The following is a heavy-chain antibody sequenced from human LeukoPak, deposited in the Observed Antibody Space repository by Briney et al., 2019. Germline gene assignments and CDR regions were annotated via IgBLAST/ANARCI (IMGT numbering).Heavy chain of an antibody. J-gene: IGHJ4*02. D-gene: IGHD3-10*01. V-gene: IGHV4-59*12. CDR2: ISYSGST. Sequence: SETLSLTCTVSGGSISNYYWSWIRQPPGKGLEWIGYISYSGSTNYNPSLKSRVTISVDTSKNQFSLKLSSVTAADTAVYYCARSPRGQSRGVKSFDYWGQGTLVTVSS. CDR1: GGSISNYY. CDR3: ARSPRGQSRGVKSFDY.